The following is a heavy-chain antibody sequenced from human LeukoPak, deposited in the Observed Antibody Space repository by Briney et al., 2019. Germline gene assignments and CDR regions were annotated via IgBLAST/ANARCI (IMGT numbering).Heavy chain of an antibody. J-gene: IGHJ4*02. CDR1: GGSISSYY. D-gene: IGHD3-10*01. CDR3: ARHGRYYGSGSTFDY. Sequence: SETLSLTCTVSGGSISSYYWSWIRQPPGKGLEWSGYIYYSGSTNYNPSLKSRVTISVDTSKNQFSLKLSSVTAADTAVYYCARHGRYYGSGSTFDYWGQGTLVTVSS. V-gene: IGHV4-59*08. CDR2: IYYSGST.